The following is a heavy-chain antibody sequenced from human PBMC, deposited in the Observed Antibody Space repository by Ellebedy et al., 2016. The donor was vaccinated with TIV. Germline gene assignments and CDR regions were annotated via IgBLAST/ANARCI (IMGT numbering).Heavy chain of an antibody. V-gene: IGHV4-59*13. D-gene: IGHD3-3*01. J-gene: IGHJ6*03. CDR1: GGSISSYY. CDR3: ARSTYYEFWSGHMGSDYYYMDV. CDR2: IYYSGST. Sequence: SETLSLXXTVSGGSISSYYWSWIRQPPGKGLEWIGYIYYSGSTNYNPSLKSRVTISVDTSKNQFSLKLSSVTAADTAVYYCARSTYYEFWSGHMGSDYYYMDVWGKGTTVTVSS.